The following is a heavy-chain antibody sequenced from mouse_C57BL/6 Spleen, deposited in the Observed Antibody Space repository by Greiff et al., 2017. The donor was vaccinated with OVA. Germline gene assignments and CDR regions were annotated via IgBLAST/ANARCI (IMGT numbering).Heavy chain of an antibody. CDR3: ATVATHLPFHR. CDR2: ISYSGST. D-gene: IGHD1-1*02. CDR1: GYSITSGYD. J-gene: IGHJ1*01. V-gene: IGHV3-1*01. Sequence: ESGPGMVKPSQSLSLTCTVTGYSITSGYDWHWIRHFPGNKLEWMGYISYSGSTNYNPSLKSRISITHDTSKNHFFLKLNSVTTEDTATYRCATVATHLPFHRWGEGPPVTVSP.